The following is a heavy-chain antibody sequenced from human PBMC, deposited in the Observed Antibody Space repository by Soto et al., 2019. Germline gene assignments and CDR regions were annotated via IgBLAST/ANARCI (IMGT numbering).Heavy chain of an antibody. CDR2: IYYSGST. CDR3: AREPGMEGFFDY. CDR1: GGSISSGGYY. D-gene: IGHD3-10*01. V-gene: IGHV4-31*03. Sequence: QVQLQESGPGLVKPSQTLSLTCTVSGGSISSGGYYWSWIRQHPGKGLEWIGYIYYSGSTYYNPSLKSRVTISVDTSKNQFSVNLSSVTAADTAVYYCAREPGMEGFFDYWGQGTLVTVSS. J-gene: IGHJ4*02.